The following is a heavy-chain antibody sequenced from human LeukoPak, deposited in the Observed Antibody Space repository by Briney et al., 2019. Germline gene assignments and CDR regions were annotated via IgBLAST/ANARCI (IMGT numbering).Heavy chain of an antibody. CDR3: ARSRAPIAAAGYFDY. D-gene: IGHD6-13*01. V-gene: IGHV5-51*01. J-gene: IGHJ4*02. Sequence: GESLKISCKGSGYSFTNYWIGWVRQMPGKGLEWMGIIYPGDSDTRYSPSFQGQVTISADKSISTAYLQWSSLKASDTAMYYCARSRAPIAAAGYFDYWGQGTLVTVPS. CDR1: GYSFTNYW. CDR2: IYPGDSDT.